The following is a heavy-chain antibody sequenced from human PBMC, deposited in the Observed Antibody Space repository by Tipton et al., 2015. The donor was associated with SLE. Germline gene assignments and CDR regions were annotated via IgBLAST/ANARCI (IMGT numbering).Heavy chain of an antibody. Sequence: SLRLSCAASGFTFSSYSMNWVRQAPGKGLEWVSSISSSSSYIYYADSVKGRFTISRDNAKNSLYLQMNSLRAEDTAVYYCASGPLRGHYHNVYFDYWGQGTFVTVSS. CDR1: GFTFSSYS. CDR3: ASGPLRGHYHNVYFDY. V-gene: IGHV3-21*01. D-gene: IGHD3-16*01. J-gene: IGHJ4*02. CDR2: ISSSSSYI.